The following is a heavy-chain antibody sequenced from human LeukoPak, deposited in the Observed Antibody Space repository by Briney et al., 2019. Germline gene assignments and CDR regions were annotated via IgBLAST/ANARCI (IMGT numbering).Heavy chain of an antibody. Sequence: GGSLRLSCAASGFTFSSYGIHWVRQAPGKGLEWVSVISVSGSSTYYADSVKGRFTISRDNSKNTLYLEVISLTAEDTAVYYCAKDDAWLRFGEWSQGTLVTVSS. D-gene: IGHD3-10*01. CDR2: ISVSGSST. CDR3: AKDDAWLRFGE. J-gene: IGHJ4*02. V-gene: IGHV3-23*01. CDR1: GFTFSSYG.